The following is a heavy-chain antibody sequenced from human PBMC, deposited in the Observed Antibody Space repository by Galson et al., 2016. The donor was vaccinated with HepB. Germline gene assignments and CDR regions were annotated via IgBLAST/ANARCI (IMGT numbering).Heavy chain of an antibody. CDR1: GYTSTSSA. CDR2: INAGNGNT. CDR3: ARDAGDFWSGYFFLDY. Sequence: SVKVSCKASGYTSTSSAMHWVRQAPGQSLEWMGWINAGNGNTKYSQKFQGRVTITRDTSASTAYMELSSLRSEDTAVYYCARDAGDFWSGYFFLDYWGQGTLVTVSS. V-gene: IGHV1-3*01. J-gene: IGHJ4*02. D-gene: IGHD3-3*01.